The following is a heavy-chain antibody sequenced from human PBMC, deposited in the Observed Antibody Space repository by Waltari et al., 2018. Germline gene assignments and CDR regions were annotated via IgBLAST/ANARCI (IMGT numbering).Heavy chain of an antibody. CDR1: GFTFSSYA. CDR3: ASTPPLRYFPNYYYYMDV. CDR2: ISGSGGST. Sequence: EVQLVESGGGLVQPGGSLRLSCAASGFTFSSYAMSWVRQAPGKGLEWVSAISGSGGSTYYADSVKGRFTISRDNSKNTLYLQMNSLRAEDTAVYYCASTPPLRYFPNYYYYMDVWGKGTTVTVSS. J-gene: IGHJ6*03. D-gene: IGHD3-9*01. V-gene: IGHV3-23*04.